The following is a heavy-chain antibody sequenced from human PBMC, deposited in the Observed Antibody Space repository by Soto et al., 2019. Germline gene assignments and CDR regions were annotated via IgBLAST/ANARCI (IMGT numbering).Heavy chain of an antibody. D-gene: IGHD2-15*01. J-gene: IGHJ6*02. CDR1: GFTFSSYA. Sequence: GGSLRLSCAASGFTFSSYAMHWVRQAPGKGLEWVAVISYDGSNKYYADSVKGRFTISRDNSKNTLYLQMNSLRAEDTAGYYCARSRGDFVVVVAAAPASGWYVSVSGYGMDVWGQGTRVTVSS. CDR3: ARSRGDFVVVVAAAPASGWYVSVSGYGMDV. CDR2: ISYDGSNK. V-gene: IGHV3-30-3*01.